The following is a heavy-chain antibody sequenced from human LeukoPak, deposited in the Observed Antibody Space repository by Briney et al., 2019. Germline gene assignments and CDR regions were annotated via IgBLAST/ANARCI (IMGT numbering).Heavy chain of an antibody. CDR3: ARGLGYGSGTYSNNCFDP. Sequence: ASVKVSCKASGYTFTRNAIHWVRQAPGQRLEWMGWINADNGNTKYSQKFQDRITITRDTSASTAYMELSSLRSEDTAVYYCARGLGYGSGTYSNNCFDPWGQGTLVTVSS. D-gene: IGHD3-10*01. CDR2: INADNGNT. J-gene: IGHJ5*02. CDR1: GYTFTRNA. V-gene: IGHV1-3*01.